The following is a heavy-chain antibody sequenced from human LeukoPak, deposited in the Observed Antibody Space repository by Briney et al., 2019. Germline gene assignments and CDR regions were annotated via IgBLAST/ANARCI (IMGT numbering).Heavy chain of an antibody. CDR3: ARRAREYSHDAFDL. CDR2: INPNSRGT. V-gene: IGHV1-2*02. Sequence: ASVKVSCKASGYTFTDYFMHWVRQAPGQGLEWMGWINPNSRGTDSAQKFQGRFSMTRDTSISTAYMELSRLRSDDTAVYYCARRAREYSHDAFDLWGQGTMVTVSS. D-gene: IGHD5-18*01. CDR1: GYTFTDYF. J-gene: IGHJ3*01.